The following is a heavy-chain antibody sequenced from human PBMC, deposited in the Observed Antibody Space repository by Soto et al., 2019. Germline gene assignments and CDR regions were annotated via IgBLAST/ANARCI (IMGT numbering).Heavy chain of an antibody. CDR3: ARDTVIQQWLASGDYCYYYGMGG. J-gene: IGHJ6*02. CDR2: ISSSSSTI. D-gene: IGHD6-19*01. CDR1: GFTFSSYS. V-gene: IGHV3-48*02. Sequence: GSLRLSCAASGFTFSSYSMNRVRQAPGKGLEWVSYISSSSSTIYYADSVKGRFTISRDKAKNSLYLQMNSLRDEDTAVYYCARDTVIQQWLASGDYCYYYGMGGWGEGT.